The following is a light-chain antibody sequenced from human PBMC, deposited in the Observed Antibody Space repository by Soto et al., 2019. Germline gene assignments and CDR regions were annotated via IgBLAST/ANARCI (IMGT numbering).Light chain of an antibody. V-gene: IGKV3-20*01. Sequence: EIVLTQSPGTLSLSPGERASLSCRASESVTSRYVAWYQQKGGQAPRLLIYGASIRATGIPDRFSGSGSVTDFTPTITRLDHEDFAVYFCQQYGSSPRTFGQGTKVEIK. CDR2: GAS. CDR3: QQYGSSPRT. CDR1: ESVTSRY. J-gene: IGKJ1*01.